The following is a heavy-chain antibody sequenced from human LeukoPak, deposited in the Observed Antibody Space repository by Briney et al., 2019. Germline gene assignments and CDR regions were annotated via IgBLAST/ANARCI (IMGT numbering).Heavy chain of an antibody. CDR2: ISAYNGNT. CDR3: AKAARYYYDSSGQWGFDY. J-gene: IGHJ4*02. Sequence: ASVKASCKASGYTFTSYGISWVRQAPGQGLEWMGWISAYNGNTNYAQKLQGRVTMTTDTSTSTAYMELRSLRSDDTAVYYCAKAARYYYDSSGQWGFDYWGQGTPVTVSS. CDR1: GYTFTSYG. D-gene: IGHD3-22*01. V-gene: IGHV1-18*01.